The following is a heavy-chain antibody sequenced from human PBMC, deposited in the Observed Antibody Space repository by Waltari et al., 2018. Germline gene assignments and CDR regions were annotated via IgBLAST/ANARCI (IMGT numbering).Heavy chain of an antibody. J-gene: IGHJ4*02. D-gene: IGHD3-10*01. CDR3: ARGYLGFREPHDY. Sequence: QVQLLESGGGVVQLLGPLSLACAASGFTFSSYAMHWVRQAPGKGLEWVAVISYDGSNKYYADSVKGRFTISRDNSKNTLYLQMNSLRAEDTAVYYCARGYLGFREPHDYWGQGTLVTVSS. CDR2: ISYDGSNK. CDR1: GFTFSSYA. V-gene: IGHV3-30-3*01.